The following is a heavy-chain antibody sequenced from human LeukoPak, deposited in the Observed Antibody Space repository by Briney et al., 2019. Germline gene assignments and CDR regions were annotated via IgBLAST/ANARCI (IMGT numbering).Heavy chain of an antibody. CDR2: ISWNSGSI. CDR3: AKDRIYSGSSLRTSDAFDI. V-gene: IGHV3-9*01. CDR1: GFTFDDYT. D-gene: IGHD1-26*01. J-gene: IGHJ3*02. Sequence: GGSLRLSCAASGFTFDDYTMHWVRQAPGKGLEWVSGISWNSGSIGYADSVKGRFTISRDSAKNSLYLQMNSLRAEDTALYYCAKDRIYSGSSLRTSDAFDIWGQGTMVTVSS.